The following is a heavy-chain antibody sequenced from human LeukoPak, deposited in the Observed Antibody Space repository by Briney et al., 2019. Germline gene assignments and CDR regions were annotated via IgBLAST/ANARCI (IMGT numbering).Heavy chain of an antibody. Sequence: GGSLKVSCSASGFTFTNYAMHWVRQAPGKGLEWVSAISGSGGSTYYADSVKGRFTISRDNSKNTPYLQMNSLRAEDTAVYYCAKGKDLVDYWGQGTLVTVSS. CDR1: GFTFTNYA. J-gene: IGHJ4*02. D-gene: IGHD2-15*01. CDR3: AKGKDLVDY. V-gene: IGHV3-23*01. CDR2: ISGSGGST.